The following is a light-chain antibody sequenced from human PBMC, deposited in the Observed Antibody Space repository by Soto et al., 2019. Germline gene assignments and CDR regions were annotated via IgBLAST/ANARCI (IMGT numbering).Light chain of an antibody. CDR1: GSDVGGYNC. V-gene: IGLV2-8*01. Sequence: QLVLTQPPSASGSPGQSVTISCTGTGSDVGGYNCVSWYQQHPGKAPKLMIYEVSKRPSGVPDRFSGSKSGNTASLTVSGLQAEDEADYYCSSYAGSNIPVVFGGGTKLTVL. CDR2: EVS. J-gene: IGLJ2*01. CDR3: SSYAGSNIPVV.